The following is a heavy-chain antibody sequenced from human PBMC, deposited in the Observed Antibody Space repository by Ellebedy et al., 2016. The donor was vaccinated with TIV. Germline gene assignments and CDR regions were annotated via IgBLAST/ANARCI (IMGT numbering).Heavy chain of an antibody. CDR2: ISSSSSYI. CDR3: AREDLGWY. Sequence: GGSLRLXXAASGFTFSSYWMSWVRQAPGKGLEWVSSISSSSSYIYYADSVKGRFTISRDNAKNSLYLQMNSLRAEDTAVYYCAREDLGWYWGQGTLVTVSS. D-gene: IGHD2-21*01. J-gene: IGHJ4*02. CDR1: GFTFSSYW. V-gene: IGHV3-21*01.